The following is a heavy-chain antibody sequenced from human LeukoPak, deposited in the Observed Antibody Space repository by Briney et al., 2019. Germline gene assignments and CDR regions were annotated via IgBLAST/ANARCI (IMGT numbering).Heavy chain of an antibody. Sequence: GGSLSLSCAAAGFTFSIYAMRWVRQAPGEGMEWVAAIRGSGGRTFSADSVKGRFTISRDNSKNTLYLQMNSLRAEDTAVYYCAQDLLWILPTAFDYWGQGTLVTVSS. CDR2: IRGSGGRT. CDR1: GFTFSIYA. V-gene: IGHV3-23*01. J-gene: IGHJ4*02. CDR3: AQDLLWILPTAFDY. D-gene: IGHD5-12*01.